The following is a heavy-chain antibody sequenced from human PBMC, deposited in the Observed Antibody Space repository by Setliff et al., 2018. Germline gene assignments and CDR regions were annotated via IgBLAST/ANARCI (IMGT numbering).Heavy chain of an antibody. CDR3: ARGYYDSYARYYVVGDY. Sequence: GASVKVSCKTSGYAFITFGMSWVRQAPGQGLEWMGMINPGGGSTTYAQKFQGRVTMTRDTSTSTVYMELSSLRTEDTAVYYCARGYYDSYARYYVVGDYWGQGTPVTVSS. V-gene: IGHV1-46*01. CDR1: GYAFITFG. J-gene: IGHJ4*02. CDR2: INPGGGST. D-gene: IGHD3-22*01.